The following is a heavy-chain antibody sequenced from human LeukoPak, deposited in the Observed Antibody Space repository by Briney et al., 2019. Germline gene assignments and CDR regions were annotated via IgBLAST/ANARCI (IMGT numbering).Heavy chain of an antibody. CDR3: ARGLGGQLSRFPYADDVPPTGLDV. V-gene: IGHV4-34*01. D-gene: IGHD2/OR15-2a*01. CDR1: GFTVSSNY. Sequence: PGGSLRLSCAASGFTVSSNYMSWVRQAPGKGLEWIGEVNHRGTTNYNPSLKSRVTISVDTSKDQFSLKLSSVTAADTSVYYCARGLGGQLSRFPYADDVPPTGLDVWGQGTTVTVSS. CDR2: VNHRGTT. J-gene: IGHJ6*02.